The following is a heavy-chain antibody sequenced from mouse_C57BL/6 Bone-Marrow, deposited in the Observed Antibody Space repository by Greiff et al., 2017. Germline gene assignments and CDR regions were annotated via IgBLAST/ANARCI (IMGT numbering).Heavy chain of an antibody. D-gene: IGHD4-1*01. CDR1: GFTFSSYA. CDR3: ARDRWEAY. V-gene: IGHV5-4*01. CDR2: ISDGGSYT. J-gene: IGHJ3*01. Sequence: EVQRVESGGGLVKPGGSLKLSCAASGFTFSSYAMSWVRQTPEKRLEWVATISDGGSYTYYPDNVKGRFTISRDNAKNNLYLQMSHLKSEDTAMYYCARDRWEAYWGQGTLVTVSA.